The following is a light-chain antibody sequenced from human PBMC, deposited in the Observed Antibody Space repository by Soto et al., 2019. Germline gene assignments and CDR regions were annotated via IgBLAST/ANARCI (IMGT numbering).Light chain of an antibody. J-gene: IGKJ4*01. CDR1: QSVSSN. CDR2: GAS. CDR3: LQYNNWPPLT. V-gene: IGKV3-15*01. Sequence: EIVMTQSQATLSVSPGERATLSCRASQSVSSNLAWYQQNPGHAPRLLIYGASSRATGIPARFSGSGSGTAFTHTISSLRSEHFAVDFFLQYNNWPPLTLGGGTKVQI.